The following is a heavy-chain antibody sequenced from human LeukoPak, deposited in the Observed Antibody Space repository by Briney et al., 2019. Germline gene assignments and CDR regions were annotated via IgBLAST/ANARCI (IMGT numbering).Heavy chain of an antibody. D-gene: IGHD6-13*01. CDR1: GFTFSSYA. V-gene: IGHV3-21*01. J-gene: IGHJ6*02. CDR2: IGGGSSYK. CDR3: ATNSRIASADYYYGLDV. Sequence: GGSLRLSCTASGFTFSSYAMNWVRQAPGKRLEWVASIGGGSSYKYYADSVKGRLTVSRDNAKNSLYLEMNSLRAEDTAVYYCATNSRIASADYYYGLDVWGQGTTVTVSS.